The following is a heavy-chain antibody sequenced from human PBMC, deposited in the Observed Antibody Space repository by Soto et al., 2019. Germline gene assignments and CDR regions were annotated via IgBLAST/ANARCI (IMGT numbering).Heavy chain of an antibody. J-gene: IGHJ3*02. V-gene: IGHV1-69*08. CDR3: ARDYYGSGSGAFDI. D-gene: IGHD3-10*01. CDR2: IIPILGIA. CDR1: GVTFSSYT. Sequence: QVQLVQSGAEVKKPGSSVKVSCKASGVTFSSYTISWVRQAPGQGLEWMGRIIPILGIANYAQKFQGRVTITADKSTSTAYMELSSLRSEDTAVYYCARDYYGSGSGAFDIWGQGTMVTVSS.